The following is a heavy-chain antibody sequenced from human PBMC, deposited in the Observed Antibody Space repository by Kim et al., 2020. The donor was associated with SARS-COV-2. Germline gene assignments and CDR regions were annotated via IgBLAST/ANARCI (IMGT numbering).Heavy chain of an antibody. D-gene: IGHD2-15*01. J-gene: IGHJ4*02. CDR3: ARILTRGGYFYDF. Sequence: YARSVKGRFTPSRDNSTNSLSLHMNSLKTEDTAVYYCARILTRGGYFYDFWGQGTLVTVSS. V-gene: IGHV3-72*01.